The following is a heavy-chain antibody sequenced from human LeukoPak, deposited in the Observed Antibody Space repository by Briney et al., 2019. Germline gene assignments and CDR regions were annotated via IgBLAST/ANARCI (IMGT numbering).Heavy chain of an antibody. Sequence: GGSLRPSRGPSGLTFSSYAMIWVRQPPGKALEWVAAVSGSGGITSYKDCVEGPFTISRDNSKNTVYLQMTSLRAEDTAIYFRAKDVLSWYYGMDGWGQGTTVTVSS. CDR1: GLTFSSYA. CDR2: VSGSGGIT. J-gene: IGHJ6*02. CDR3: AKDVLSWYYGMDG. V-gene: IGHV3-23*01. D-gene: IGHD1-1*01.